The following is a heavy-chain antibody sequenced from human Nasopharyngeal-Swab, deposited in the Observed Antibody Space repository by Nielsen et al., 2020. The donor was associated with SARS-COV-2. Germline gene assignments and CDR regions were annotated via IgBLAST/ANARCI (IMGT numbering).Heavy chain of an antibody. V-gene: IGHV1-2*04. CDR1: GYTFTGYY. CDR3: ATDTYGYAFDI. CDR2: INPNSGGT. J-gene: IGHJ3*02. Sequence: VKVSCKASGYTFTGYYMHWVRQAPGQGLEWMGWINPNSGGTNYAQKFQGWVTMTRDTSISTAYMELRSLRSDDTAVYYCATDTYGYAFDIWGQGTMVTVSS. D-gene: IGHD3-10*01.